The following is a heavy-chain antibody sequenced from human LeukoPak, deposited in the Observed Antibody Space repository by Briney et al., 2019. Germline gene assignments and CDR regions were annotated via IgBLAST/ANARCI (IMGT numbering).Heavy chain of an antibody. CDR3: ARDEWRGATIGGHAFDI. J-gene: IGHJ3*02. V-gene: IGHV1-69*13. Sequence: GASVKVSGKASGGTFSSYAISWVRQAPGQGLEWMGGIIPIFGTANYAQKFQGRVTITADESTSTAYMELSSLRSEDTAVYYCARDEWRGATIGGHAFDIWGQGTMVTVSS. D-gene: IGHD1-26*01. CDR2: IIPIFGTA. CDR1: GGTFSSYA.